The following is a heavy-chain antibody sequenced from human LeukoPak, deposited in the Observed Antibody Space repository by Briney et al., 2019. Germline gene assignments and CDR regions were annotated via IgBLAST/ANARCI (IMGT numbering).Heavy chain of an antibody. J-gene: IGHJ4*02. CDR2: IYPGESET. D-gene: IGHD1-26*01. CDR3: ARTRVGADQAYYFDY. CDR1: GYSFTSYW. V-gene: IGHV5-51*01. Sequence: GESLKIPFKGSGYSFTSYWIGWVRQMPGKGLEWMGIIYPGESETRYSPSFQGQVTISADKSISNAYLQWSSLKASDTAMYYCARTRVGADQAYYFDYWGQGTLVTVSS.